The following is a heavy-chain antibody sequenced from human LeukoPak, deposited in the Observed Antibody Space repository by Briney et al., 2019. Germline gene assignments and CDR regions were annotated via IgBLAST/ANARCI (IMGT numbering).Heavy chain of an antibody. CDR2: IKQDGSEK. J-gene: IGHJ4*02. Sequence: GGSLRLSCAASGFTFSSYWMSWVRQAPGKGLEWVANIKQDGSEKYYVDSVKRRFTISRDNAKNSLFLQMNSLRAEDTAVYYCARGYSSSWYNRFDYWGQGTLVTVSS. D-gene: IGHD6-13*01. V-gene: IGHV3-7*01. CDR3: ARGYSSSWYNRFDY. CDR1: GFTFSSYW.